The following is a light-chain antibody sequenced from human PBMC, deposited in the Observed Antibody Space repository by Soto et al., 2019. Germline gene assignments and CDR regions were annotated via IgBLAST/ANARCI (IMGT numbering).Light chain of an antibody. CDR2: GAS. CDR1: QSVMSNY. V-gene: IGKV3-20*01. J-gene: IGKJ1*01. CDR3: QQFGASLTWT. Sequence: EVVLTQSPVSLALSPGERATLPCRGSQSVMSNYLSWYQQKPGQPPRLLIYGASSRATGIPDRFSGSGSGTDFTLTISRLEPEDFAVYYCQQFGASLTWTFGQGTKVDIK.